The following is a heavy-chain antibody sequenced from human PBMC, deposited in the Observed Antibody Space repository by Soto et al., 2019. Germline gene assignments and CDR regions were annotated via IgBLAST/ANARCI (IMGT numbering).Heavy chain of an antibody. CDR1: GRSISSSNW. V-gene: IGHV4-4*02. D-gene: IGHD3-3*01. J-gene: IGHJ6*02. Sequence: SETLSLTCAVSGRSISSSNWWSWVRQPPGKGLEWIGEIYHSGSTNYNPSLKSRVTISVDKSKNQFSLKLSSVTAADTAVYYCARGSSATIFGVVHYYYYGMDVWGQGTTVT. CDR3: ARGSSATIFGVVHYYYYGMDV. CDR2: IYHSGST.